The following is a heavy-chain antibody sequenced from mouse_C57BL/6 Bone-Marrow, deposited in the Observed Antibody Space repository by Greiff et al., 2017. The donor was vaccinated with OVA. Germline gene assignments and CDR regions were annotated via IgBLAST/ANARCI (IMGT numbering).Heavy chain of an antibody. V-gene: IGHV2-2*01. CDR3: ARITTVVVPYAMDY. CDR1: GFSLTSYG. CDR2: IWSGGST. D-gene: IGHD1-1*01. Sequence: VKLVESGPGLVQPSQSLSITCTVSGFSLTSYGVHWVRQSPGKGLEWLGVIWSGGSTDYNAAFISRLSISKDNSKSQVFFKMNSLQADDTAIYYCARITTVVVPYAMDYWGQGTSVTVSS. J-gene: IGHJ4*01.